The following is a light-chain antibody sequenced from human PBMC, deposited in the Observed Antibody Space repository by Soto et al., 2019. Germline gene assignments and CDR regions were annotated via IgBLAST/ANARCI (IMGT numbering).Light chain of an antibody. CDR1: SSDVGGYNY. J-gene: IGLJ1*01. CDR2: DVS. V-gene: IGLV2-14*01. CDR3: SSYTSSSTRV. Sequence: QSALTQPASVSGAPGQSITISCTGTSSDVGGYNYVSWYQQHPGKAPKLVIFDVSERPSGVSNRFSGSKSGNTASLTISGLQAEDEADYYCSSYTSSSTRVFGTGTKVTVL.